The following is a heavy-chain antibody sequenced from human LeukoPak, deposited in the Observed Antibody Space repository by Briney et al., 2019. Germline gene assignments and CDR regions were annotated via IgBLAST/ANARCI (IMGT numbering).Heavy chain of an antibody. CDR2: IGTAGDT. CDR3: ARAGGNKNDYYYGMDV. V-gene: IGHV3-13*01. J-gene: IGHJ6*02. CDR1: GFTFSSYD. D-gene: IGHD4-23*01. Sequence: TGGSLRLSCAASGFTFSSYDMHWVRQATGKGLEWVSAIGTAGDTYYPGSVKGRFTISRENAKNSLYLQMNSLRAGDTAVYYCARAGGNKNDYYYGMDVWGQGTTVTVSS.